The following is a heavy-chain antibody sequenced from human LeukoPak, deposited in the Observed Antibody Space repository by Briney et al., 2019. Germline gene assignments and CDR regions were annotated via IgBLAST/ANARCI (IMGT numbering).Heavy chain of an antibody. CDR2: IHYSGST. D-gene: IGHD6-19*01. J-gene: IGHJ4*02. V-gene: IGHV4-39*01. Sequence: PSETLSLTCTVSGGSIDNSHYYWGWIRQPPGEGLEWIASIHYSGSTHYNPSLKSRVTLSVDTSKNQFSLKLSSVTAADTAVYYCVRLASGLIDYWGQGTLVTVSS. CDR3: VRLASGLIDY. CDR1: GGSIDNSHYY.